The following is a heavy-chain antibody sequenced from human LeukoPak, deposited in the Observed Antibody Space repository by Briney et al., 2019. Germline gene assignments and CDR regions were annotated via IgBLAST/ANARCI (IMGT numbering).Heavy chain of an antibody. CDR2: ISGSGGST. CDR1: GFTLCSYA. J-gene: IGHJ4*02. CDR3: AKGGCSSTSCYRRSWGYFDY. D-gene: IGHD2-2*02. Sequence: GGSLRLSCAASGFTLCSYAMSWVRQAPGKGLEWVSAISGSGGSTYYADSVKGRFTISRDNSKNTLYLQMNSLRAEDTAVYYCAKGGCSSTSCYRRSWGYFDYWGQGTLVTVSS. V-gene: IGHV3-23*01.